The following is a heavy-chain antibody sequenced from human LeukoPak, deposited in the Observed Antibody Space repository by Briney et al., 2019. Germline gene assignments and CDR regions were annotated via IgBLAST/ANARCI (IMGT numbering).Heavy chain of an antibody. CDR2: INPNSGGT. CDR1: GYTFTGYY. V-gene: IGHV1-2*02. D-gene: IGHD4-17*01. J-gene: IGHJ3*02. Sequence: ASVKVSCKASGYTFTGYYMNWVRQAPGQGLEWMGWINPNSGGTNYAQKFQGRVTMTRDTSISTAYMELSRLRSDDTAVYYCARVGGYGDYLDACDIWGQGTMVTVSS. CDR3: ARVGGYGDYLDACDI.